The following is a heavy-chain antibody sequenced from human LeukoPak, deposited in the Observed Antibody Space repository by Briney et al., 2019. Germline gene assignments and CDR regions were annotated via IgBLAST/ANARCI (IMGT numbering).Heavy chain of an antibody. Sequence: SETLSLTCTVSGGSISSYYWSWIRQPPGKGLEWIGYIYYSGSTNYNPSLKSRVTISVDTSKNQFSLKLSSVTAADTAVYYCATDIVGATLYPTQPTDYWGQGTLVTVSS. V-gene: IGHV4-59*08. CDR1: GGSISSYY. D-gene: IGHD1-26*01. J-gene: IGHJ4*02. CDR2: IYYSGST. CDR3: ATDIVGATLYPTQPTDY.